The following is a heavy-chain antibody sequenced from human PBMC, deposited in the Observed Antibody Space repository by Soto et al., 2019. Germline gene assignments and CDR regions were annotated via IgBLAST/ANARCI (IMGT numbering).Heavy chain of an antibody. CDR1: GFTFSDHY. D-gene: IGHD2-2*01. CDR3: ARGRLTSLTYFDY. CDR2: ISSSGHSI. Sequence: QVQLVESGGGLVKPGGSLRLSCAPSGFTFSDHYMSWIRQAPGKGLEWISYISSSGHSIYYADSVKGRVTISRDNTKNSLYLPMHSLRAEDTAVYYCARGRLTSLTYFDYWGQGTLVSVSS. V-gene: IGHV3-11*01. J-gene: IGHJ4*02.